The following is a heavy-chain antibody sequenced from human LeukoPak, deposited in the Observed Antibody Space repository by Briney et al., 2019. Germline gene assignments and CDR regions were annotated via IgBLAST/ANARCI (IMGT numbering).Heavy chain of an antibody. J-gene: IGHJ6*02. CDR1: GFTFSSYA. CDR2: ISGSGGST. V-gene: IGHV3-23*01. CDR3: AKGHGYCSGGSCYSPRYYGMDV. Sequence: GGSLRLSCAASGFTFSSYAMSWVRQAPGKGLEWVSAISGSGGSTYYADSVKGLFTISRDNSKNTLYLQMNSLRAEDTAVYYCAKGHGYCSGGSCYSPRYYGMDVWGQGTTVTVSS. D-gene: IGHD2-15*01.